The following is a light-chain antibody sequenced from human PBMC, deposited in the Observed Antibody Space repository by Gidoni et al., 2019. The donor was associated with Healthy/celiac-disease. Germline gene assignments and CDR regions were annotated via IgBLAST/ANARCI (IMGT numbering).Light chain of an antibody. CDR1: QSISSY. Sequence: DIQMTQSPSSLSASVGDRVTITCRASQSISSYLNWYQQKPGKAPKLLIYAASSLHSGVPSRFSGSGSGTDFTLTISSLQPEDFATYYCQQSYSTPPTFGQXTKLEIK. V-gene: IGKV1-39*01. CDR3: QQSYSTPPT. J-gene: IGKJ2*01. CDR2: AAS.